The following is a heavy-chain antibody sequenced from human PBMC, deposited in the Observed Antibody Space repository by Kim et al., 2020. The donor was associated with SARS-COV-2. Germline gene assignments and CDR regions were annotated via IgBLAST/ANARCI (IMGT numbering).Heavy chain of an antibody. V-gene: IGHV3-53*01. CDR3: AVVTVSWFDP. CDR2: IYSGGSA. CDR1: GFTVSSNY. Sequence: GGSLRLSCAASGFTVSSNYMSWVRQAPGKGLEWVSVIYSGGSAYYADSVKGRFTISRDNSKNTLYLQMNSLRAEDTAVYYCAVVTVSWFDPWGQGTLVTVSS. J-gene: IGHJ5*02. D-gene: IGHD2-21*02.